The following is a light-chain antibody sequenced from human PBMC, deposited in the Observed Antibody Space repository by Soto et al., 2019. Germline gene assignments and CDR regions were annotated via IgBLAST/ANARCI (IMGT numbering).Light chain of an antibody. Sequence: QSVLTQPASVSGSPGQSITVSCTGTNTDVGGYNYVSWYQHRPGKAPRLMIYEGSKRPSGVSNRFSGSKSGNTASLTISGLQAEDEADYYCCSYAGSRGLVFGGGTKLTVL. CDR3: CSYAGSRGLV. J-gene: IGLJ2*01. V-gene: IGLV2-23*01. CDR1: NTDVGGYNY. CDR2: EGS.